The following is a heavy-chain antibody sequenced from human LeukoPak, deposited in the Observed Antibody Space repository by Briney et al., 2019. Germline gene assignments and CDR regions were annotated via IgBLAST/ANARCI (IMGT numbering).Heavy chain of an antibody. Sequence: GGSLRLSCAASGFTFSSYWMSWVRQAPGKGLEFVSNIKQEGNEKYYVDSVKGRFTISRDNAKNSLYLQMNGLRAEDTAVYYCAANGGPFDFWGQGTLVTVSA. D-gene: IGHD4-23*01. CDR3: AANGGPFDF. CDR1: GFTFSSYW. V-gene: IGHV3-7*05. CDR2: IKQEGNEK. J-gene: IGHJ4*02.